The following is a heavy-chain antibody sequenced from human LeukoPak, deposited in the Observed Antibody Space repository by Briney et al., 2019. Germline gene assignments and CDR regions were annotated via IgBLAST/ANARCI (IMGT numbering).Heavy chain of an antibody. V-gene: IGHV4-59*01. CDR2: IYYSGST. Sequence: SETLSLTCTVSGGSISSYYWSWIRQPPGKGLEWIGYIYYSGSTNYNPSLKSRVTISVDTSKNQFSLKLSSVTAADTAVYYCARLVSSSWYFRYYAFDIWGQGTMVTVSS. CDR1: GGSISSYY. J-gene: IGHJ3*02. D-gene: IGHD6-13*01. CDR3: ARLVSSSWYFRYYAFDI.